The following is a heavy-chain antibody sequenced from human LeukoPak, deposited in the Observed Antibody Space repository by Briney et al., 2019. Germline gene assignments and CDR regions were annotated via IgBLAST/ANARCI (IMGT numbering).Heavy chain of an antibody. D-gene: IGHD2-2*01. J-gene: IGHJ5*02. CDR3: ARLGGDGYCSSTSCFGINWFDP. CDR2: MNPNSGNT. V-gene: IGHV1-8*01. CDR1: GYTFTSYD. Sequence: ASVTVSFKSSGYTFTSYDINWVRQATGQGLEWMGWMNPNSGNTGYAQKFQGRVTMTRNTSISTAYMELSSLRSEDTAVYYCARLGGDGYCSSTSCFGINWFDPWGQGTLVTVSS.